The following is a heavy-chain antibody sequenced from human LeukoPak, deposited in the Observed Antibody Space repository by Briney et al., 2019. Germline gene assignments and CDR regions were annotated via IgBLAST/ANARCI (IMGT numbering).Heavy chain of an antibody. CDR3: ARPRSSGYYSGAFDI. D-gene: IGHD3-22*01. V-gene: IGHV4-39*01. J-gene: IGHJ3*02. CDR2: IYYSGST. CDR1: GGSISSSSYY. Sequence: SETLSVTCTVPGGSISSSSYYWGWIRQPPGKGLEWIGSIYYSGSTYYNPSLKSRAAISVDTSKNQFSLQLSSVTAADTAVYYCARPRSSGYYSGAFDIWGQGTMVTVSS.